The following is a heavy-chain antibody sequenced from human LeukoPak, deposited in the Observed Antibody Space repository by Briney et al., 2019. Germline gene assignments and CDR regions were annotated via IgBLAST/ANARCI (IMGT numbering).Heavy chain of an antibody. Sequence: PGGSLRLSCAASGFTVSSNYMSWVRQAPGKGLEWVSVIYSGGSTYYADSVKGRFTISRDNSKNTLYLQMNSLGAEDTAVYYCARVAFRSSSYISGIDYWGQGTLVTVSS. CDR3: ARVAFRSSSYISGIDY. D-gene: IGHD6-6*01. V-gene: IGHV3-53*01. J-gene: IGHJ4*02. CDR2: IYSGGST. CDR1: GFTVSSNY.